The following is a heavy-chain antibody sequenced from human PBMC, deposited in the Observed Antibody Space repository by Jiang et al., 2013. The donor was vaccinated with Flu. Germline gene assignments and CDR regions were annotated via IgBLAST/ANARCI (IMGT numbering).Heavy chain of an antibody. J-gene: IGHJ3*02. V-gene: IGHV3-23*01. Sequence: SYAMSWVRQAPGKGLEWVSAISGSGGSTYYADSVKGRFTISRDNSKNTLYLQMNSLRAEDTAVYYCAKGPRLRLGELSLLGAFDIWGQGTMVTVSS. CDR3: AKGPRLRLGELSLLGAFDI. CDR1: SYA. CDR2: ISGSGGST. D-gene: IGHD3-16*02.